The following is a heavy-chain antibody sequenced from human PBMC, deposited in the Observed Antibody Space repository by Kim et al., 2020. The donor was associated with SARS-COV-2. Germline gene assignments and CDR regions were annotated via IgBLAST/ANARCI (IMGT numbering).Heavy chain of an antibody. CDR1: GYTFTSYD. V-gene: IGHV1-8*01. CDR2: MNPNSGNT. CDR3: ARVAGRSITIFGVANFYYYYGMDV. J-gene: IGHJ6*02. Sequence: ASVKVSCKASGYTFTSYDINWVRQATGQGLEWMGWMNPNSGNTGYAQKFQGRVTMTRNTSISTAYMELSSLRSEDTAVYYCARVAGRSITIFGVANFYYYYGMDVWGQGTTVTVSS. D-gene: IGHD3-3*01.